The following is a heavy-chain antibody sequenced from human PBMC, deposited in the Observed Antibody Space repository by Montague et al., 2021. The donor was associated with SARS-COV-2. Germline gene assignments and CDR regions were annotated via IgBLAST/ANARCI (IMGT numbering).Heavy chain of an antibody. J-gene: IGHJ6*02. CDR1: GFTFSTCS. D-gene: IGHD3-3*01. CDR2: ISGSSGTV. V-gene: IGHV3-48*04. Sequence: SLRLSCPATGFTFSTCSMNWVRQAPGKGLEWISYISGSSGTVYYADSVKGRFTVSRDNARDSLSLQMNSLGADDTAFYYCARHGSWSDYLLSTFYGMDVWGQGTTVIVSS. CDR3: ARHGSWSDYLLSTFYGMDV.